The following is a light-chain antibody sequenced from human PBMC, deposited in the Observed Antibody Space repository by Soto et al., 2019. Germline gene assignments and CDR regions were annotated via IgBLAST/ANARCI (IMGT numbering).Light chain of an antibody. V-gene: IGKV4-1*01. CDR3: QQYYSTPQT. CDR1: QSVLSSSNNKNY. Sequence: DIVMTQSPDSLAVSLGAMTTINCKSSQSVLSSSNNKNYLAWYQQKPGQPPKLLIYWASTRESGVPDRFSGSGSETDFTLTISSLQAEDVAVYYCQQYYSTPQTFGQGTKVDI. CDR2: WAS. J-gene: IGKJ1*01.